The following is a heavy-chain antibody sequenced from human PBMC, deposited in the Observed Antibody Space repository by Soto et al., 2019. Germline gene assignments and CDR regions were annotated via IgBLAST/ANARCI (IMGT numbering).Heavy chain of an antibody. CDR2: IYPGDSDT. J-gene: IGHJ6*02. CDR1: GYSFTSYW. V-gene: IGHV5-51*01. Sequence: GESQKISCKGSGYSFTSYWIGWVRQMPGKGLEWMGIIYPGDSDTRYSPSFQGQVTISADKSISTAYLQWSSLTASDTAMYYCARNKGYCSSTSCYRGGLNYYYGMDVWGQGTTVTVSS. CDR3: ARNKGYCSSTSCYRGGLNYYYGMDV. D-gene: IGHD2-2*02.